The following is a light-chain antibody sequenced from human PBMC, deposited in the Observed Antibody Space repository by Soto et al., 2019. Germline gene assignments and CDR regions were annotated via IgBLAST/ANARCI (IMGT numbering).Light chain of an antibody. V-gene: IGKV1-8*01. CDR1: QGISSY. CDR3: QPYYSYPPIT. Sequence: AIRMTQSPSSLSASTGDRVTITCRASQGISSYLAWYQQKPGKAPKLLIYAASTLQSGVPSRFSGSGSGTDFTLTISCLQSEDFATYYCQPYYSYPPITFGQGTRLEI. J-gene: IGKJ5*01. CDR2: AAS.